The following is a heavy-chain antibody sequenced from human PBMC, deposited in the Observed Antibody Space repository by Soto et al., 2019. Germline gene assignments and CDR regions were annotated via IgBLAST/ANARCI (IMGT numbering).Heavy chain of an antibody. D-gene: IGHD2-8*01. CDR2: ISGYNGDT. CDR3: AKNGQPPYYYYVLDV. CDR1: GYTFSRYG. V-gene: IGHV1-18*01. J-gene: IGHJ6*02. Sequence: QGQLVQSGGEVKKPGASVKVSCKASGYTFSRYGISWVRQAPGQGLEWMGWISGYNGDTNYAQKFQGRVTMTIDTSTTTAYMELRGLTSDDTAIYYCAKNGQPPYYYYVLDVWGQGTTVTVSS.